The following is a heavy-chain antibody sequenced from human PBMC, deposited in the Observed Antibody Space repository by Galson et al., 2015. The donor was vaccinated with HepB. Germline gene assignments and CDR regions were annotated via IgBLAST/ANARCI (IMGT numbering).Heavy chain of an antibody. V-gene: IGHV5-51*03. J-gene: IGHJ4*02. CDR1: GYSFTSYW. CDR2: IYPGDSDT. Sequence: QSGAEVKKPGESLKISCKGSGYSFTSYWIGWVRQMPGKGLEWMGIIYPGDSDTRYSPSFQGQVTISADKSISTAYLQWSSLKASDTAMYYCARLVPQDTRFKSTAMVRALNYYFDYWGQGTLVTVSS. CDR3: ARLVPQDTRFKSTAMVRALNYYFDY. D-gene: IGHD5-18*01.